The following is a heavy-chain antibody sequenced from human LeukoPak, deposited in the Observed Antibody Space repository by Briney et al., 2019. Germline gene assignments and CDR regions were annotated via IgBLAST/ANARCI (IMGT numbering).Heavy chain of an antibody. V-gene: IGHV1-24*01. J-gene: IGHJ4*02. CDR1: GYTLTELS. CDR2: FDPEDGET. CDR3: ARKRHSSGPPGAIDY. Sequence: ASVKVSCKVSGYTLTELSMHWVRQAPGKGLEWMGGFDPEDGETIYAQKFQGRVTMTEDTSTDTAYMELSSLRSEDTALYYCARKRHSSGPPGAIDYWGQGTLVTVSS. D-gene: IGHD6-19*01.